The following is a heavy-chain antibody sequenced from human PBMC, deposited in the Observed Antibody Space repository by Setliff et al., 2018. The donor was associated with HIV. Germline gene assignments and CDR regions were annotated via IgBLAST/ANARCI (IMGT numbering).Heavy chain of an antibody. V-gene: IGHV1-69-2*01. D-gene: IGHD3-10*01. J-gene: IGHJ4*02. CDR2: IDPEDGET. CDR1: GYTLSEYY. CDR3: ATFLFRDSTDPYYRPLGDFPLYYFDY. Sequence: ASVKVSCKASGYTLSEYYMHWVQQAPGKGLEWMGRIDPEDGETLYAEKFRGRVTMTADMSTNTAYLELGSLRSEDTAVYYCATFLFRDSTDPYYRPLGDFPLYYFDYWAQGTLVTVSS.